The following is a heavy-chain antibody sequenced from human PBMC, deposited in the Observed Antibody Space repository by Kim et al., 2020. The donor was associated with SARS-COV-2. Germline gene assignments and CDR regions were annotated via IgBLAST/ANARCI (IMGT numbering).Heavy chain of an antibody. V-gene: IGHV4-31*02. CDR3: ARATMITFGGVIDHFDY. J-gene: IGHJ4*02. Sequence: LKSRVTQSVDTSKNQFSLKLSSVTAADTAVYYCARATMITFGGVIDHFDYWGQGTLVTVSS. D-gene: IGHD3-16*02.